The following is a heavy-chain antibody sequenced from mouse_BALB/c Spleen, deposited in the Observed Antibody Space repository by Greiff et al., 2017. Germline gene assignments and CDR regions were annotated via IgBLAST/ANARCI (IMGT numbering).Heavy chain of an antibody. CDR2: ISYSGST. D-gene: IGHD1-2*01. Sequence: EVKLMESGPGLVKPSQSLSLTCTVTGYSITSDYAWNWIRQFPGNKLEWMGYISYSGSTSYNPSLKSRISITRDTSKNQFFLQLNSVTTEDTATYYCARSTTATGAWFAYWGQGTLVTVSA. V-gene: IGHV3-2*02. CDR3: ARSTTATGAWFAY. J-gene: IGHJ3*01. CDR1: GYSITSDYA.